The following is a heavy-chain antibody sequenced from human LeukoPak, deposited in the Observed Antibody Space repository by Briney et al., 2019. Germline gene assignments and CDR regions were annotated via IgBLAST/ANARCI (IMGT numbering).Heavy chain of an antibody. CDR3: AKVREVSITIFGVPQRDAFDI. CDR1: GFTFRSYW. D-gene: IGHD3-3*01. Sequence: PGGSLRLSCAASGFTFRSYWMTWVRQYPGKGLEWVANIKQDGSETYYADSVKGRFTISRDNAKRSLYLQMNSLRAEDTAVYYCAKVREVSITIFGVPQRDAFDIWGQGTMVTVSS. V-gene: IGHV3-7*01. CDR2: IKQDGSET. J-gene: IGHJ3*02.